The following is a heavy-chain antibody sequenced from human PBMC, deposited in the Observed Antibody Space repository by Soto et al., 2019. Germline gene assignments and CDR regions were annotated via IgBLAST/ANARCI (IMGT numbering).Heavy chain of an antibody. Sequence: ASVKVSCKASGYTFTSYGISWVRQAPGQGLEWMGWISAYNGNTNYAQKLQGRVTMTTDTSTSTAYMELRSLRSDDTAVYYCARDSAFVTMIVVVITPPRYYGMDVWG. CDR1: GYTFTSYG. J-gene: IGHJ6*02. D-gene: IGHD3-22*01. CDR2: ISAYNGNT. V-gene: IGHV1-18*04. CDR3: ARDSAFVTMIVVVITPPRYYGMDV.